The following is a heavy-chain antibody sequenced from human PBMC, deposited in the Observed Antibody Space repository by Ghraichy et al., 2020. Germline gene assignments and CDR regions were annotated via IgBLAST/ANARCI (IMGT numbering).Heavy chain of an antibody. CDR1: GYTFTSYG. D-gene: IGHD4-17*01. Sequence: ASVKVSCKASGYTFTSYGISWVRQAPGQGLEWMGWISAYNGNTNYAQKLQGRVTMTTDTSTSTAYMELRSLRSDDTAVYYCARDFYSVTTVTTLLDYWGQGTLVTVSS. CDR2: ISAYNGNT. J-gene: IGHJ4*02. CDR3: ARDFYSVTTVTTLLDY. V-gene: IGHV1-18*04.